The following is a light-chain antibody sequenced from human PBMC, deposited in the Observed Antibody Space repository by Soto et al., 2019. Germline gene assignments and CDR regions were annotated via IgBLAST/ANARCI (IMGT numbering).Light chain of an antibody. J-gene: IGKJ2*01. V-gene: IGKV3-20*01. Sequence: PGERATLSCRASQSVSSSYLAWYQQKPGQAPRLLIYGASSRATGIPDRFSGSGSGTDFTLTISRLEPEDFAVYYCQQYVSSLPYTFGQGTKLEIK. CDR2: GAS. CDR1: QSVSSSY. CDR3: QQYVSSLPYT.